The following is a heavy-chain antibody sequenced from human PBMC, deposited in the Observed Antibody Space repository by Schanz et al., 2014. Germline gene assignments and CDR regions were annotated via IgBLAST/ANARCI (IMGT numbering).Heavy chain of an antibody. CDR2: LNFDETYT. CDR3: AKVAPAATYLDS. Sequence: EVQLVESGGGLVQPGGSLKLSCAASGFTFSNYSMNWVRQAPGKGLEWVSRLNFDETYTSYADSVKGRFTISRDNAKNSLYLQMNSLRAEDTAGYYCAKVAPAATYLDSWGLGTLVTVSS. V-gene: IGHV3-74*01. D-gene: IGHD2-2*01. J-gene: IGHJ4*02. CDR1: GFTFSNYS.